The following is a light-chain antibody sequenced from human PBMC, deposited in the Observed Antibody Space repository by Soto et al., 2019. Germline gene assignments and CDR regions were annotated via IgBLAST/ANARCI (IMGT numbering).Light chain of an antibody. V-gene: IGKV3-11*01. CDR1: QGVGSN. CDR3: QQRSSWPLT. J-gene: IGKJ4*02. Sequence: EIVMTQSPGTLSVSPGERATLSCRASQGVGSNLAWYQQRPGQAPRLLIDGASNRATGIPARFSGSGSGTDFTLTISSLEPEDFAVYFCQQRSSWPLTFGGGTKVEIK. CDR2: GAS.